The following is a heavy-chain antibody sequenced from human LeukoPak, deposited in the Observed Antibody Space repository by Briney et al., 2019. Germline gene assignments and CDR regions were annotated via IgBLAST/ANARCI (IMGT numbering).Heavy chain of an antibody. Sequence: SVKVSCKASGGTFSSYAISWVRQAPGQGLEWMGGIIPIFGTANYAQKFQGRVTITADESTSTAYMELSSLRSEDTAVYYCASGDWNYGRYYYYGMDVWGQGTTVTVSS. CDR3: ASGDWNYGRYYYYGMDV. V-gene: IGHV1-69*13. CDR2: IIPIFGTA. D-gene: IGHD1-7*01. J-gene: IGHJ6*02. CDR1: GGTFSSYA.